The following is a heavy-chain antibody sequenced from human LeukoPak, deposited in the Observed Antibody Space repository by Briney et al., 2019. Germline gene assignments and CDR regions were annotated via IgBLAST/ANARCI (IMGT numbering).Heavy chain of an antibody. V-gene: IGHV4-39*01. J-gene: IGHJ4*02. D-gene: IGHD6-13*01. CDR3: ATGSSSWNYFDY. Sequence: SETLSLTCTVSGGSISSSRYYWGWIRQPPGKGLEWIGSIYYSGSTYYNPSLKSRVTISVDTSKNQFSLKLSSVTAADTAVYYCATGSSSWNYFDYWGQGTLVTVSS. CDR1: GGSISSSRYY. CDR2: IYYSGST.